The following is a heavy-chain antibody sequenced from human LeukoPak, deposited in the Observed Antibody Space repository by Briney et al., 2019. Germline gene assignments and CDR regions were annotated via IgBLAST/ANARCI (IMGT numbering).Heavy chain of an antibody. V-gene: IGHV1-46*01. Sequence: ASVKVSCKASGYTFTSYYMHWVRQAPGQGLEWMGIINPSGGSTSYAQKFQGRVTMTRDTSTSTVYMELSSLRSEDTAVYYCARAGGSSGVSYYYYGMDVWGQGTTVTVSS. CDR3: ARAGGSSGVSYYYYGMDV. J-gene: IGHJ6*02. CDR2: INPSGGST. D-gene: IGHD3-22*01. CDR1: GYTFTSYY.